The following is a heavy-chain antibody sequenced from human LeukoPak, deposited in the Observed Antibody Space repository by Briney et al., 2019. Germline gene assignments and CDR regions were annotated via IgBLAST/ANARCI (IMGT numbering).Heavy chain of an antibody. D-gene: IGHD4-17*01. Sequence: GGSLRLSCAASGFTFSSDWMHWVRQAPGKGLVCVSYINGDGSSTNYADSVRGRFTISRDNAKKTLYLQMNSLRAEDSAVYYCARGDYGDNDYFDYWGQGTLVTVSS. CDR3: ARGDYGDNDYFDY. V-gene: IGHV3-74*01. CDR2: INGDGSST. J-gene: IGHJ4*02. CDR1: GFTFSSDW.